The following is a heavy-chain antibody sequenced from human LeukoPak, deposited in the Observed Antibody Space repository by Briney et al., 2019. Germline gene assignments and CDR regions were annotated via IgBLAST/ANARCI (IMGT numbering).Heavy chain of an antibody. Sequence: PGGSLRLSCAASGFTVSSNYMSWVRQAPGKGLEWVSVIYSGTNTYYADSVKGRFTISRDNSKNTLYLQMNTLRAEDTAVYYCAKDYDFWSGYAQDVWGQGTTVTVSS. J-gene: IGHJ6*02. CDR1: GFTVSSNY. CDR3: AKDYDFWSGYAQDV. V-gene: IGHV3-53*01. D-gene: IGHD3-3*01. CDR2: IYSGTNT.